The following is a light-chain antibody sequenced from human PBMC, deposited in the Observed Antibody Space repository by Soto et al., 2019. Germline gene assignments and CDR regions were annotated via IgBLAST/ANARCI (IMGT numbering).Light chain of an antibody. V-gene: IGKV3-15*01. Sequence: ENVLPRCPGTLSLSPGERATLSCRASQSVSNNYLAWYQQKPGQAPRLLIYGASNRATGIPARFSGSGSGSEFTLTISGLQSEDFAVYYCQQYNDRPPITFGQRTRLEI. CDR2: GAS. J-gene: IGKJ5*01. CDR3: QQYNDRPPIT. CDR1: QSVSNN.